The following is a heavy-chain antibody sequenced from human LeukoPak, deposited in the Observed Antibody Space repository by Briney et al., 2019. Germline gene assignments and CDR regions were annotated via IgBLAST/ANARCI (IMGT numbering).Heavy chain of an antibody. D-gene: IGHD4-17*01. V-gene: IGHV3-30*02. J-gene: IGHJ4*02. CDR2: IRYDGNNK. CDR3: AKGGASVTRYVDY. CDR1: GFTFSNYG. Sequence: GGSLGLSCAASGFTFSNYGMHWVRQAPGKGLEWVAYIRYDGNNKYYADSVKGRFTISRDNSQNTLYLQMNSLRPEDTAVYYCAKGGASVTRYVDYWGQGTLVTVSS.